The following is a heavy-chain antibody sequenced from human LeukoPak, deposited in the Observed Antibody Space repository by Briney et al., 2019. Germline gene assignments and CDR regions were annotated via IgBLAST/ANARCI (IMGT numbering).Heavy chain of an antibody. Sequence: GGSLRLSCAASGFTFSSYSMNWVRQAPGKGLEWVSYISSSSSTIYYTDSVKGRFTISRDNAKNSLYLQMNNLRAEDTAVYYCARDLVRGRDGYNQNWFDPWGQGTLVTVSS. CDR2: ISSSSSTI. J-gene: IGHJ5*02. D-gene: IGHD5-24*01. CDR3: ARDLVRGRDGYNQNWFDP. V-gene: IGHV3-48*01. CDR1: GFTFSSYS.